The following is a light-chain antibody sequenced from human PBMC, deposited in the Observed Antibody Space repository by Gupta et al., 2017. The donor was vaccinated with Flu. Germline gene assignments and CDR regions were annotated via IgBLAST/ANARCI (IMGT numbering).Light chain of an antibody. J-gene: IGKJ4*01. CDR3: QQDDYPLIN. CDR1: QSGHGSGNNQSF. Sequence: SLGERATINCTASQSGHGSGNNQSFIDWYQQKPGRRPRLLVYWASGRETGVPDRFSGSGSGTNFTLTIASLQAEDVAIYYCQQDDYPLINFGRGTKVEIK. V-gene: IGKV4-1*01. CDR2: WAS.